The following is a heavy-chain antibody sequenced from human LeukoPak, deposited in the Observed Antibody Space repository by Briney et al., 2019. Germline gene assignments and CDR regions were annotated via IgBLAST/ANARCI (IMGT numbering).Heavy chain of an antibody. CDR2: INPNSGGT. Sequence: ASVKVSCKASGYTFTGYYMHWVRQAPGQGLEWMGWINPNSGGTNYAQKFQGRVTMTRDTSISTAYMELSRLRSDDTAVYYCARAPTVYFYYMDLWGKGTTVTVSS. D-gene: IGHD2/OR15-2a*01. CDR3: ARAPTVYFYYMDL. J-gene: IGHJ6*03. V-gene: IGHV1-2*02. CDR1: GYTFTGYY.